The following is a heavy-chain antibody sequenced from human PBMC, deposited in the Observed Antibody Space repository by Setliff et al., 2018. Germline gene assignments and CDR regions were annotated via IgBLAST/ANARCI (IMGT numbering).Heavy chain of an antibody. D-gene: IGHD5-18*01. V-gene: IGHV1-8*03. CDR1: GYTFTSYD. Sequence: ASVKVSCKASGYTFTSYDINWVRQATGQGLEWMGRINPNSGGTNYAQKFQGRVTITRDTSANTAYMELSSLRPEDTAVYYCATSVSWIQLVLYPQGHPEPFDYWGQGTLVTVSS. CDR2: INPNSGGT. CDR3: ATSVSWIQLVLYPQGHPEPFDY. J-gene: IGHJ4*02.